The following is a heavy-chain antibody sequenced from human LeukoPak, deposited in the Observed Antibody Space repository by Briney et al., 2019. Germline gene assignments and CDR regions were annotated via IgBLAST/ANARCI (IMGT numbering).Heavy chain of an antibody. J-gene: IGHJ4*02. CDR2: ISGSGGST. CDR3: ANPAAVTISY. D-gene: IGHD4-17*01. Sequence: GESLKISCAASGFTFSSYAMSWVRQAPGKGLEWVSAISGSGGSTYYADSVKGRFTISRDNSKNTLYLQMNSLRAEDTAVYYCANPAAVTISYWGQGTLVTVSS. CDR1: GFTFSSYA. V-gene: IGHV3-23*01.